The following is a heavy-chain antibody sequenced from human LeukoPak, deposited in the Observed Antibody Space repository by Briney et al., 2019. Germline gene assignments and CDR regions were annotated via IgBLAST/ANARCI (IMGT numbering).Heavy chain of an antibody. J-gene: IGHJ6*02. CDR2: ISGSGGST. CDR3: AKGPKGSSSGYYYGMDG. V-gene: IGHV3-23*01. Sequence: GGSLRLSCTASGFTFSSYAMSSVRQAPGKGLEWVSAISGSGGSTYYADSVKGRFTISRDNSKNTLYLQMNSLRAEDTAVYYCAKGPKGSSSGYYYGMDGGGQGTTVTVSS. CDR1: GFTFSSYA. D-gene: IGHD6-6*01.